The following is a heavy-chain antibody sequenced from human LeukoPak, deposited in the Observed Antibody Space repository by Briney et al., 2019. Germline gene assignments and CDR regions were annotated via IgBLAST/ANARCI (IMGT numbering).Heavy chain of an antibody. CDR2: TYYSGST. V-gene: IGHV4-39*01. CDR3: ASRSTMVRGVISY. J-gene: IGHJ4*02. CDR1: GGSISSSSYY. D-gene: IGHD3-10*01. Sequence: PSETLSLTCNVSGGSISSSSYYWVWIRQPPGKGLEWIGRTYYSGSTYYNPDSKSRVTISVDTSKNQFSLKLSSVTAADTAVYYCASRSTMVRGVISYWGQGTLVTVSS.